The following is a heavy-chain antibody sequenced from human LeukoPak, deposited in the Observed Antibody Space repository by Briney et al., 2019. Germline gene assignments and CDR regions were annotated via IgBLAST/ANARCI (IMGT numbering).Heavy chain of an antibody. CDR2: IYYGGST. D-gene: IGHD2-2*01. J-gene: IGHJ4*02. CDR3: ARDRCSSTSCQFDY. Sequence: SETLSLTCTVSGGSISSYYWSWIRQPPGKGLEWIGYIYYGGSTNYNPSLKSRVTISVDTSKNQFSLKLSSVTAADTAVYYCARDRCSSTSCQFDYWGQGTLVIVSS. CDR1: GGSISSYY. V-gene: IGHV4-59*01.